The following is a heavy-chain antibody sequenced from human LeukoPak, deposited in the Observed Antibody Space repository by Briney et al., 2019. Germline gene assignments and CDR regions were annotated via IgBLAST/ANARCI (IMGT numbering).Heavy chain of an antibody. CDR1: GGSISSSTYY. D-gene: IGHD1-26*01. CDR2: MYYSGST. CDR3: ARSNSGSSSWFDP. V-gene: IGHV4-39*01. J-gene: IGHJ5*02. Sequence: SETLSLTCTVSGGSISSSTYYWRWIRQPPGKGLEWIGSMYYSGSTYYNPSLKSRVTISVDTSKNQFSLRLSFVTAADTAVYFCARSNSGSSSWFDPWGQGTLVTVSS.